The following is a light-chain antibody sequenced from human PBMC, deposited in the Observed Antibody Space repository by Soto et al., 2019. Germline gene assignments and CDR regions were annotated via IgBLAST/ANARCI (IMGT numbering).Light chain of an antibody. J-gene: IGLJ1*01. CDR1: SSDVGGYNY. CDR2: DVS. Sequence: QSALTQPRSVSGSPGQSVTISCTGTSSDVGGYNYVSWYQQHPGKAPKLMIYDVSKRPSGVPDRFSGSKSGNTASLTFSGLQAEDEADYYCCSDAGTHVFGTGTKVTVL. V-gene: IGLV2-11*01. CDR3: CSDAGTHV.